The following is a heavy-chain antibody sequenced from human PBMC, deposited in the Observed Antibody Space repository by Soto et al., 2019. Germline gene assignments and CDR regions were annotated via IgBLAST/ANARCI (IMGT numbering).Heavy chain of an antibody. CDR3: AKNWGGLSYYDYVWGSYRSAPH. V-gene: IGHV3-23*01. Sequence: GGSLRLSCAASGFTFSSYAMSWVRQAPGKGLEWVSAISGSGGSTYYADSVNGRFTISRDNSKNTLYLQMNSLRAEDTAVYYCAKNWGGLSYYDYVWGSYRSAPHWGQGTLVTVSS. J-gene: IGHJ4*02. CDR1: GFTFSSYA. D-gene: IGHD3-16*02. CDR2: ISGSGGST.